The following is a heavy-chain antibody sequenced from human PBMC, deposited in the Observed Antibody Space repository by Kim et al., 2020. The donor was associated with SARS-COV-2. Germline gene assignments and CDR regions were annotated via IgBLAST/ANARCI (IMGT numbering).Heavy chain of an antibody. CDR1: GFTFSSFW. V-gene: IGHV3-74*03. CDR3: VRGGVTGSLLDY. CDR2: INSAGTTT. Sequence: GGSLRLSCAASGFTFSSFWMHWVRQAPGKGLVWVSRINSAGTTTTYADSVMGRFTISRDNARNTLSLQMSSLRDDDTAVYYCVRGGVTGSLLDYWGQGNLVTVSS. J-gene: IGHJ4*02. D-gene: IGHD1-1*01.